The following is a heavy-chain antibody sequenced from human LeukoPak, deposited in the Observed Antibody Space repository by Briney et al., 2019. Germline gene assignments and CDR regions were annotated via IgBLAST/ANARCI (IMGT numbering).Heavy chain of an antibody. CDR2: INPNSGGT. CDR1: GCTFTGYY. V-gene: IGHV1-2*02. J-gene: IGHJ4*02. CDR3: ARGRYSASYLLDY. D-gene: IGHD1-26*01. Sequence: ASVKVSCQASGCTFTGYYMHGVRQAPGQGLEWVGCINPNSGGTNYAQKFQGRVTMTRDTSISTAYMQLSRLRSDDTAVYYCARGRYSASYLLDYWGQGTLVTVSS.